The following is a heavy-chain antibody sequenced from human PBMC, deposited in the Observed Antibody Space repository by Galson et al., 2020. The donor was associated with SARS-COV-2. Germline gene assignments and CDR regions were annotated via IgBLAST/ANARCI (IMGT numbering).Heavy chain of an antibody. D-gene: IGHD4-17*01. CDR1: GTSISSGSSP. J-gene: IGHJ3*02. V-gene: IGHV4-30-2*01. Sequence: SATLSLTCAVSGTSISSGSSPWHWIRQPPAKGLEWIGYISHSGRTYYNPSLKSRVTISGDRSKNQFSLRLSSVTAADTAVYYCARLHYGEYAPEAFDIWGPGTRVTVAS. CDR2: ISHSGRT. CDR3: ARLHYGEYAPEAFDI.